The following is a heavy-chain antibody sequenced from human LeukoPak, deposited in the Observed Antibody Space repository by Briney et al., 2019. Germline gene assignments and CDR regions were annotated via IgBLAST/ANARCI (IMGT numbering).Heavy chain of an antibody. D-gene: IGHD6-6*01. Sequence: PGGSLRLSCAASGFTFSSYEMNWVRQAPGKGLEWVSSISRSATTIYYADSVKGRFAISRDNAKNSLYLQMNSLRAEDTAVYYCAREGSSSSFDYWGQGTLVTVSS. CDR1: GFTFSSYE. J-gene: IGHJ4*02. CDR2: ISRSATTI. V-gene: IGHV3-48*03. CDR3: AREGSSSSFDY.